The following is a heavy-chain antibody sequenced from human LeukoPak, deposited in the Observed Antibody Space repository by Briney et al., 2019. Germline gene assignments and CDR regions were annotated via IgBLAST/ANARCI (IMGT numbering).Heavy chain of an antibody. V-gene: IGHV4-61*09. CDR3: AREPPLTYYYDSSGYYEY. Sequence: SQTLSLTCTVSGGSISSGSYYWSWIRQPAGKGLEWIGHICTSGSTNYNPSLKSRVTISLDTSKNQFSLKLSSVTAVDTAVYYCAREPPLTYYYDSSGYYEYWGQGTLVTVSS. CDR2: ICTSGST. D-gene: IGHD3-22*01. J-gene: IGHJ4*02. CDR1: GGSISSGSYY.